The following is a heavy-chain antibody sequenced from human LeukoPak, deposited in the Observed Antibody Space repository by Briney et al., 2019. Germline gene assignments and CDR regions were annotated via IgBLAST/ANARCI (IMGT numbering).Heavy chain of an antibody. CDR2: ISSSSSYT. Sequence: GGSLRLSCAASGFTFSDYYMSWIRQAPGKGLEWVSYISSSSSYTNYADSVKGRFTISRDNAKNSLYLQMSSLRAEDTAVYYCARVVDCSGGSCFMFPDYWGQGTLVTVSS. D-gene: IGHD2-15*01. V-gene: IGHV3-11*06. J-gene: IGHJ4*02. CDR3: ARVVDCSGGSCFMFPDY. CDR1: GFTFSDYY.